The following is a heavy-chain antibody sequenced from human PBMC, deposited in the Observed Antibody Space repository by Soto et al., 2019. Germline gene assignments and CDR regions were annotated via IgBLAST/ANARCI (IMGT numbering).Heavy chain of an antibody. Sequence: GGSLRLSCAASGFTFSSYGMDWVRQAPGKGLEWVAVISYDGGNKYYADSVKGRFTISRDNSKNTLYLQMNSLRAEDTAVYYCASQNYDFLSGLRWYYYYGMDVWGQGTTVTVSS. CDR2: ISYDGGNK. CDR3: ASQNYDFLSGLRWYYYYGMDV. CDR1: GFTFSSYG. D-gene: IGHD3-3*01. V-gene: IGHV3-30*03. J-gene: IGHJ6*02.